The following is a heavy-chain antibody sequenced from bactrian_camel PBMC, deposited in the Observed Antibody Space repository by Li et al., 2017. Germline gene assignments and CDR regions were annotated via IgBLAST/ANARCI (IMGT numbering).Heavy chain of an antibody. D-gene: IGHD3*01. J-gene: IGHJ4*01. CDR3: AAGRRGLGMRCYKY. V-gene: IGHV3S26*01. CDR2: IDSFGGV. Sequence: HVQLVESGGGSEQAGGSLRLSCAASPSDYRSYCMSWFRQAPGKEREGVAGIDSFGGVRYAGSVKGRFTISKDNAKNTLYLRMNSLKTEDTAVYYCAAGRRGLGMRCYKYWGQGT. CDR1: PSDYRSYC.